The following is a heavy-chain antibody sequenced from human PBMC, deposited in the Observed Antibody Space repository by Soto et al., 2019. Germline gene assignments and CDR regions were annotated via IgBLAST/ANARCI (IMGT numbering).Heavy chain of an antibody. D-gene: IGHD3-9*01. CDR1: GFTVSSNY. Sequence: PGGSLRLSCAASGFTVSSNYMSWVRQAPGKGLEWVSVSGSGGSTYYADSVKGRFTISRDNSKNTLYLQMNSLRAEDTAVYYCAKDHRGLATHHDYWGQGALVTVSS. V-gene: IGHV3-66*01. CDR2: SGSGGST. J-gene: IGHJ4*02. CDR3: AKDHRGLATHHDY.